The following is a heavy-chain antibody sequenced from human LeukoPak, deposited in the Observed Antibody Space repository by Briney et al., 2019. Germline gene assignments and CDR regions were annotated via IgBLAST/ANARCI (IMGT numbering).Heavy chain of an antibody. J-gene: IGHJ5*02. CDR1: GFRLSDYD. D-gene: IGHD2-2*01. Sequence: GSLRLSCAASGFRLSDYDMNWVRQAPGKGLEWVSSISTGSRYIYYAYSVKGRFTISRDDAKNSLYLQMDYLRAEDTAVYYCARADCSGSTCYLRRSWFDPWGQGTLVTVSS. V-gene: IGHV3-21*01. CDR2: ISTGSRYI. CDR3: ARADCSGSTCYLRRSWFDP.